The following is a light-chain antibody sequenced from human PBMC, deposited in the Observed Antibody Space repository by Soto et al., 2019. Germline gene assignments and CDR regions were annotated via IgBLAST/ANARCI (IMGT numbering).Light chain of an antibody. J-gene: IGKJ2*01. CDR3: QHYNTGPPYT. Sequence: EIVMTQSPATLSVSPGERATLSCRASQSVSSNLAWYQQKPGQAPRLLIYAASTRATGIPASSSGSGSGTEFTLTIIGLQTDYFAVYYLQHYNTGPPYTFGQGTKLEIK. CDR1: QSVSSN. CDR2: AAS. V-gene: IGKV3-15*01.